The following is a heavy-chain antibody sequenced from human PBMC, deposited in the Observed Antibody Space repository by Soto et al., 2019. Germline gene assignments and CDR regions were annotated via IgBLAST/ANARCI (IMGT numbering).Heavy chain of an antibody. D-gene: IGHD2-2*01. V-gene: IGHV1-46*01. CDR2: INPSGGST. Sequence: ASVKVSCKTSGYTFTSYYMHWVRQAPGQGLEWMGIINPSGGSTSYAQKFQGRVTMTRDTSTSTVYMELSSLRSEDTAVYYCARDQGDIVVVPAALPLYNWFDPWGQGTLVTVSS. CDR1: GYTFTSYY. CDR3: ARDQGDIVVVPAALPLYNWFDP. J-gene: IGHJ5*02.